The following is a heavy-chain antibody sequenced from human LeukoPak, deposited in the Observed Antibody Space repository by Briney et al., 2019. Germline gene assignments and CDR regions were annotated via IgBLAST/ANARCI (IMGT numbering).Heavy chain of an antibody. CDR3: AKDVQQWPVDGGGDY. CDR1: GFTFSSYG. Sequence: PGRSLRLSCAASGFTFSSYGMHWVRQAPGKGLEWVAVISYDGSNKYYADSVKGRFTISRDNSKNTLYLQMNSLRAEDTAVYYCAKDVQQWPVDGGGDYWGQGTLVTVSS. CDR2: ISYDGSNK. D-gene: IGHD6-19*01. V-gene: IGHV3-30*18. J-gene: IGHJ4*02.